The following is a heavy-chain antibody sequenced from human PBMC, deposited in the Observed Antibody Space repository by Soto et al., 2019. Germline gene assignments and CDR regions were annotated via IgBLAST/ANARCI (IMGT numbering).Heavy chain of an antibody. V-gene: IGHV4-39*01. CDR2: IYYSGST. CDR3: AREYSYGSTPIDY. CDR1: GGSISSSSYY. J-gene: IGHJ4*02. D-gene: IGHD5-18*01. Sequence: SETLSLTCTVSGGSISSSSYYWGWIRQPPGKGLEWIGSIYYSGSTYYNPSLKSRVTISVDTSRNQFSLKLSSVTAADTAVYYCAREYSYGSTPIDYWGQGTLVTVSS.